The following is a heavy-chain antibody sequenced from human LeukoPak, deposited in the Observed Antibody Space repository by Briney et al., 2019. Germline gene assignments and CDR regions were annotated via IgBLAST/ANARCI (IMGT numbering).Heavy chain of an antibody. J-gene: IGHJ6*04. CDR1: GGSISSGGYS. V-gene: IGHV4-30-2*01. Sequence: SETLSLTCAVSGGSISSGGYSWRWIRQPPGKGLEWIGYIYHSGSTYYNPSLKSRVTISVDRSKNQFSLKLSSVTAADTAVYYCARVKLVSRWFGETQYGMDVWGKGTTVTVSS. D-gene: IGHD3-10*01. CDR2: IYHSGST. CDR3: ARVKLVSRWFGETQYGMDV.